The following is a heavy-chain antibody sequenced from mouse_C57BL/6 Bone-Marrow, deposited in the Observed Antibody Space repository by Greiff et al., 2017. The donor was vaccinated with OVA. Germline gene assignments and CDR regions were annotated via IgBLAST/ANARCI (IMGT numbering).Heavy chain of an antibody. CDR2: INSDGGST. J-gene: IGHJ2*01. CDR3: ARTTMPPTRDY. V-gene: IGHV5-2*01. Sequence: EVKLVESGGGLVKPGGSLKLSCAASGFTFSSYAMSWVRKTPEKRLELVAAINSDGGSTYYPDTMERRFIISRDNTKKTLYLQMSSLRSEDTALYYCARTTMPPTRDYWGQGTTLTVSS. D-gene: IGHD2-1*01. CDR1: GFTFSSYA.